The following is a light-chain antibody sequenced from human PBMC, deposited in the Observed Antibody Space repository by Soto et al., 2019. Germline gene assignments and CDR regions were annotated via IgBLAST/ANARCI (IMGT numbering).Light chain of an antibody. Sequence: PGEIATLSCRASQSVRSNFLAWYQQKPGQAPRLLIYGASNRATGIPDRFSGSGSGTDFTLTITRLEPEDFAMYYCQRYDSLRTFGQGTKVDIK. V-gene: IGKV3-20*01. CDR3: QRYDSLRT. CDR2: GAS. J-gene: IGKJ1*01. CDR1: QSVRSNF.